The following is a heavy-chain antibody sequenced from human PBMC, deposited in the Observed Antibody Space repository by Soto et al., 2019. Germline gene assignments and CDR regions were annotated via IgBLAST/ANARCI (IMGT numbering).Heavy chain of an antibody. CDR1: GGSIGSYY. CDR2: ISYSGST. Sequence: SETLSLTCTVSGGSIGSYYWSWIRQPPGKGLEWIGYISYSGSTNYNPSLKSRVTMSVDTSKSQFSLRLSSVTAADTAVYYCARDRLASTGWPEAWGQGALVTVSS. J-gene: IGHJ5*02. D-gene: IGHD3-3*02. CDR3: ARDRLASTGWPEA. V-gene: IGHV4-59*01.